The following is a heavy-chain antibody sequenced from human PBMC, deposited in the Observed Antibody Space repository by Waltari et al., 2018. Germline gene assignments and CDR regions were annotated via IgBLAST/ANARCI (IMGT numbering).Heavy chain of an antibody. CDR3: ARELGVGTESFDY. CDR2: IIPSFGTA. D-gene: IGHD2-15*01. J-gene: IGHJ4*02. V-gene: IGHV1-69*01. CDR1: GGTFSSYA. Sequence: VQLVQSGAEVKKPGSSVKVSCKASGGTFSSYAIRWVRPAPGQGLEWRGGIIPSFGTANYAQKFQGRVTITADESTSTAYMELSSLRSEDTAVYYCARELGVGTESFDYWGQGTLVTVSS.